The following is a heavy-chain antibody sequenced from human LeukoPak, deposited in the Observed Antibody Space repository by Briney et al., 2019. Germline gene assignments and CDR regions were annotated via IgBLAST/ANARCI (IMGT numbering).Heavy chain of an antibody. D-gene: IGHD2-2*02. CDR2: ISGSGGST. J-gene: IGHJ4*02. Sequence: GGSLRLSCAASGFTFSSYAMSWVRQAPGKGLEWVSAISGSGGSTYYADSVKGRFTISRDNSKNTLYLQMNSLRAEDTAVYYCAKDPVVPVAIRGVYFDYWGQGTLVTVSS. CDR3: AKDPVVPVAIRGVYFDY. V-gene: IGHV3-23*01. CDR1: GFTFSSYA.